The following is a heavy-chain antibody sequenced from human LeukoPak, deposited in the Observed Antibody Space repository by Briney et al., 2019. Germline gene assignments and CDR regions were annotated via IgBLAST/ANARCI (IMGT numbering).Heavy chain of an antibody. CDR1: GFTFSSYA. CDR2: ITGSGGTT. J-gene: IGHJ6*02. V-gene: IGHV3-23*01. D-gene: IGHD3-10*01. CDR3: ARAAAGSYYGMDV. Sequence: GGSLRLSCAASGFTFSSYAMSWVRQAPGKGLEWVSTITGSGGTTYFADSVKGRFAISRDNSKNTLYLQLNSLRAEDTAVYYCARAAAGSYYGMDVWGRGTTVTVSS.